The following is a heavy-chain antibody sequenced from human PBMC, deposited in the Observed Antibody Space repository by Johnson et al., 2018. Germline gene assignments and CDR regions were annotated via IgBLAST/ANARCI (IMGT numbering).Heavy chain of an antibody. CDR2: IRRNGAST. CDR1: GFTFSTYA. V-gene: IGHV3-64*01. D-gene: IGHD3-22*01. CDR3: ERDTSGYAYEYSQD. Sequence: VQLVESGGVLVQPGGSXRLSCAASGFTFSTYAMHWVRQAPGPGLEAVSTIRRNGASTYYANAVKGRFTISRDNSKTTLYLQMASLRAEYMAVYYCERDTSGYAYEYSQDWGQGTLVTGSS. J-gene: IGHJ1*01.